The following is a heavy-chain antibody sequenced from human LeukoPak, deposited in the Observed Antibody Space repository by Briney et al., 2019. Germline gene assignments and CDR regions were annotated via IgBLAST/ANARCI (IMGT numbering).Heavy chain of an antibody. CDR3: AQAPA. V-gene: IGHV3-30-3*02. CDR1: GFTFINYE. CDR2: MSSDGSIK. Sequence: GRSLRLSCVASGFTFINYEIHWVRQAPGKGLEWVSVMSSDGSIKIYTDSVKGRFTISRDNSKNTLYLQMNSLRAEDTAVYYRAQAPAWGQGTLVTVSS. J-gene: IGHJ5*02.